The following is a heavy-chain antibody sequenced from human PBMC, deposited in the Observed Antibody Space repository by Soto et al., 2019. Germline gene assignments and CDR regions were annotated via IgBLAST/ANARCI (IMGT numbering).Heavy chain of an antibody. Sequence: SVKVSCKASGCTFSSYAISWVRQAPGQGLEWMGGIIPIFGTANYAQKFQGRVTITADESTSTAYMELSSLRSEDTAVYYCARVEERVTIFGVVSFGFDPWGQGTLVTVSS. D-gene: IGHD3-3*01. CDR1: GCTFSSYA. V-gene: IGHV1-69*13. CDR2: IIPIFGTA. CDR3: ARVEERVTIFGVVSFGFDP. J-gene: IGHJ5*02.